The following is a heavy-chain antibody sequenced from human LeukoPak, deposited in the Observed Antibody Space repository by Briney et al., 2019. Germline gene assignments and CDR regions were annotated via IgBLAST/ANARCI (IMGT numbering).Heavy chain of an antibody. CDR3: ARNPGVGSSWYRLHH. J-gene: IGHJ1*01. CDR1: GFTFSSYG. Sequence: GGSLRLSCAASGFTFSSYGMHWVRQAPGKGLEWVAVISYDGSDTYYADSVKGRFTISRDNSKSTLYLQMNSLRVDDTAVYYCARNPGVGSSWYRLHHWGQGTLVTVSS. CDR2: ISYDGSDT. D-gene: IGHD6-13*01. V-gene: IGHV3-30*19.